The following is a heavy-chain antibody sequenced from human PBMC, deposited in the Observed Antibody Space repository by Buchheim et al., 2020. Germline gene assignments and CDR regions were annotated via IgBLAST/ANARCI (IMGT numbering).Heavy chain of an antibody. D-gene: IGHD3-3*02. J-gene: IGHJ4*02. V-gene: IGHV3-33*06. Sequence: QVQLVESGGGVVQPGRSLRLSCAASGFTFSSYGMHWVRQAPGKGLEWVAVIWYDGSNKYYADSVKGRFTISRDNSKNTLYLQMNSLRAEDTAVYYCAKDGIEYTTSSFLDYFDYRGQGTL. CDR2: IWYDGSNK. CDR1: GFTFSSYG. CDR3: AKDGIEYTTSSFLDYFDY.